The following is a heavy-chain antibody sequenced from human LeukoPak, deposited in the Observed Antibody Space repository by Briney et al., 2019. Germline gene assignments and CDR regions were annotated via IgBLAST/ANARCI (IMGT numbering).Heavy chain of an antibody. D-gene: IGHD4-17*01. CDR2: IIPIFGTA. Sequence: SAKVSCKASGGTFSSYAISWVRQAPGQGLEWLGGIIPIFGTANYAQKFQGRVTITADKSTSTAYMELSSLRSEDTAVYYCASGKTTDRRGDYSWGQGTLVTVSS. V-gene: IGHV1-69*06. J-gene: IGHJ4*02. CDR3: ASGKTTDRRGDYS. CDR1: GGTFSSYA.